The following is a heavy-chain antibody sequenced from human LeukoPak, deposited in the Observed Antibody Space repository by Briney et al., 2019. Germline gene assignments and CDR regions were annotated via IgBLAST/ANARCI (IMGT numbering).Heavy chain of an antibody. D-gene: IGHD3-3*01. CDR3: ARVGPGDFGIFGVINFDH. CDR2: ISSSGITI. CDR1: GFTFSIYE. J-gene: IGHJ4*02. V-gene: IGHV3-48*03. Sequence: GGSLRLSCAVSGFTFSIYEMNWVRQAPGKGLEWVSYISSSGITIYYADSVKGRFTISRDNAKNSLYLQMNSLRAEDTAVFYCARVGPGDFGIFGVINFDHWGQGTLVTVSS.